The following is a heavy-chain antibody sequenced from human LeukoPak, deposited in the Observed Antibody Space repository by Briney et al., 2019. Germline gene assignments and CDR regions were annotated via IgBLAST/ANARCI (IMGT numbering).Heavy chain of an antibody. V-gene: IGHV3-7*01. CDR3: AEGSNYGDSSF. J-gene: IGHJ4*02. CDR1: GFTFSSYW. D-gene: IGHD4-17*01. CDR2: IKPDGSER. Sequence: PGGSLRLSCAASGFTFSSYWMSWVRQVPGKGPEWVANIKPDGSERYYVDSVKGRFIVSRDNAKKSLFLQMNRLRAEDTAMYYCAEGSNYGDSSFWGQGTLVTVSS.